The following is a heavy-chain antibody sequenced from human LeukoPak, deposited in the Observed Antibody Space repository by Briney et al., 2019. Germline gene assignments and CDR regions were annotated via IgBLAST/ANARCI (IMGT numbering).Heavy chain of an antibody. CDR1: GYSFSRYW. V-gene: IGHV5-51*01. CDR3: ARRGSAAHYYAMDL. CDR2: IYPGDSET. Sequence: GASLQISCKGSGYSFSRYWIGWVRQLPGKGLEWMGTIYPGDSETRYSPSFQGQVTISADKSINSAYLQWSSLKASDTAMYCARRGSAAHYYAMDLWGQGTPVTVSS. J-gene: IGHJ6*02. D-gene: IGHD2-15*01.